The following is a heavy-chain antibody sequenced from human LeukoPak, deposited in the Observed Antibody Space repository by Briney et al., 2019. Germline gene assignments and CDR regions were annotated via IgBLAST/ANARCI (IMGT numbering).Heavy chain of an antibody. CDR1: GGPISSGGYY. CDR3: ARTEYYYDSSGLYWFDP. J-gene: IGHJ5*02. V-gene: IGHV4-31*03. Sequence: SETLSLTCTVSGGPISSGGYYWSWIRQHPGKGLEWIGYIYYSGSTYYNPSLKSRVTISVDTSKNQFSLKLSSVTAADTAVYYCARTEYYYDSSGLYWFDPWGQGTLVTVSS. CDR2: IYYSGST. D-gene: IGHD3-22*01.